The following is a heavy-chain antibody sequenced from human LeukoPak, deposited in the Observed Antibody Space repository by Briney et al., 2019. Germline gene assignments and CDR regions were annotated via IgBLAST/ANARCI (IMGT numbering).Heavy chain of an antibody. CDR3: ARDKSSSPGDS. D-gene: IGHD2-2*01. V-gene: IGHV1-2*02. Sequence: ASVKVSCKASGYTFTGYYIHWVRQAPGQGLEWMGWINPKSGGMNYAQKFQGRVTLTRDTSISTVYMELSRLKSDDTAIYYCARDKSSSPGDSWGQGTLVTVSS. CDR2: INPKSGGM. J-gene: IGHJ4*02. CDR1: GYTFTGYY.